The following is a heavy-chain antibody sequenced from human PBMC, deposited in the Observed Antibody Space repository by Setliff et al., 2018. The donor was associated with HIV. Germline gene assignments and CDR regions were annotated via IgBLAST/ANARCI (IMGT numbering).Heavy chain of an antibody. Sequence: GGSLRLSCAASGLAFDNYCMTWVRQAPGKGLEWVSAIGGSTGSIYYAASVKGRFTISTDNSKNTLYLQMNSLRAEDTAVYYCAKPLTQWGVSPYHYAVDVWGQGTTVTVSS. CDR3: AKPLTQWGVSPYHYAVDV. V-gene: IGHV3-23*01. J-gene: IGHJ6*02. CDR2: IGGSTGSI. D-gene: IGHD1-26*01. CDR1: GLAFDNYC.